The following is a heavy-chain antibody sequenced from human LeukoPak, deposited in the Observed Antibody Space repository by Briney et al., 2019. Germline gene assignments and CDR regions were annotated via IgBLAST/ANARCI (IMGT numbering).Heavy chain of an antibody. D-gene: IGHD2-21*02. CDR1: GCTFTGYY. CDR2: INPNSGGT. Sequence: ASVKVSCKASGCTFTGYYMHWVRQAPGQGLEWMGWINPNSGGTNYAQKFQGRVTMTRDTSISTAYMELSRLRSDDTAVYYCARAGHCGGDCYSDYWGQGTLVTVSS. CDR3: ARAGHCGGDCYSDY. J-gene: IGHJ4*02. V-gene: IGHV1-2*02.